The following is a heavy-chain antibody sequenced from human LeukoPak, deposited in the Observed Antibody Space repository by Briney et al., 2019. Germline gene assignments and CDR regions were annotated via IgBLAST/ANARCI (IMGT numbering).Heavy chain of an antibody. D-gene: IGHD6-19*01. Sequence: LSETLSLTCTVSGYSISRGYYWGWIRQPPGKGLEWIGSFNQSGTTYYNPSLRSRVTISVDTSKNQFSLKLSSVTAADTAIFYCARGPRGPVAGNYFDYWGQGPLVTVSS. CDR1: GYSISRGYY. V-gene: IGHV4-38-2*02. J-gene: IGHJ4*02. CDR2: FNQSGTT. CDR3: ARGPRGPVAGNYFDY.